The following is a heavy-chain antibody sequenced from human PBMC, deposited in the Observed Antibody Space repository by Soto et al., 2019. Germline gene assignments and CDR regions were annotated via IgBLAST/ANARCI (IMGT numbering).Heavy chain of an antibody. D-gene: IGHD4-17*01. V-gene: IGHV3-23*01. CDR3: AETPGDYGDGRPFGY. J-gene: IGHJ4*02. CDR2: ISGSGGST. Sequence: EVQLLESGGGLVQPGGSLRLSCAASGFTFSSYAMSWVRQAPGKGLEWVSAISGSGGSTYYADSVKGRFTISRDNSKNTLYLQMNSLRAEDTAVYYCAETPGDYGDGRPFGYWGQGTLVTVSS. CDR1: GFTFSSYA.